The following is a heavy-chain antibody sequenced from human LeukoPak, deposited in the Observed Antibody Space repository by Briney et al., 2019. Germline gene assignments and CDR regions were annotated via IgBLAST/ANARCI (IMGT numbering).Heavy chain of an antibody. V-gene: IGHV3-74*01. D-gene: IGHD3-10*01. CDR1: GFTFSNYW. CDR2: INSDGSSR. J-gene: IGHJ4*02. CDR3: AREKILLMVRGVIITRHRGVVDY. Sequence: GGSLRLSCAASGFTFSNYWMHWVRQAPGKGLVWVSRINSDGSSRNYADSVKGRFTISRDNAKNSLYLQMNSLRAKDTAVYYCAREKILLMVRGVIITRHRGVVDYWGQGTLVTVSS.